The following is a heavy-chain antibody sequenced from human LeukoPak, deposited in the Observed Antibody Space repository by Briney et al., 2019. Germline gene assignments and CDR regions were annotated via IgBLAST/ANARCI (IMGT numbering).Heavy chain of an antibody. CDR2: INGNSGGT. V-gene: IGHV1-2*02. Sequence: ASVKVSCKASGYTFTDYYVHWVRQAPGQGLEWMGWINGNSGGTNYAQKFQGRVTMTRDTSISTAYTELSSLRSDDTAIYYCARDPPGHDYDFDYWGQGTLVTVSS. D-gene: IGHD4-17*01. CDR3: ARDPPGHDYDFDY. CDR1: GYTFTDYY. J-gene: IGHJ4*02.